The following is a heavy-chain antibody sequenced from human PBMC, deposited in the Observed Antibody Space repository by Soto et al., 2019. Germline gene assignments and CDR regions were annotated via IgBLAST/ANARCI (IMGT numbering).Heavy chain of an antibody. CDR1: GFTFSDHY. J-gene: IGHJ4*02. D-gene: IGHD6-13*01. CDR2: IKNKANSYTT. CDR3: TRVRLGSRRSSDY. V-gene: IGHV3-72*01. Sequence: EVQLVESGGGLVQPEGSLRLSCAASGFTFSDHYMDWVRQAPGKGMEWVGRIKNKANSYTTEYAALVKGRFIISRDDSKNSVFLQINRLKTDDIVVYYCTRVRLGSRRSSDYWGQGILVTVSS.